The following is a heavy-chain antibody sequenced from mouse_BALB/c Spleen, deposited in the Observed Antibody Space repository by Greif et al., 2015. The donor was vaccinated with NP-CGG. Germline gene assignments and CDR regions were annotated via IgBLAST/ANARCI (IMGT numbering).Heavy chain of an antibody. CDR3: TREGVGFAY. CDR2: IDPETGGT. D-gene: IGHD1-3*01. J-gene: IGHJ3*01. CDR1: GYTFTDYE. Sequence: QVQLQQSGAELVRPGASVTLSCKASGYTFTDYEMHWVKQTPVHGLEWIGAIDPETGGTAYNQKFKGKATLTADKSSSTAYMELRSLTSEDSAVYYCTREGVGFAYWGQGTLVTVSA. V-gene: IGHV1-15*01.